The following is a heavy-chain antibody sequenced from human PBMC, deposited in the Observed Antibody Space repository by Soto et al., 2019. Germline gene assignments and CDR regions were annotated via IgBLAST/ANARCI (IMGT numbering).Heavy chain of an antibody. CDR1: GFTFSSYA. CDR2: ISYDGSNK. V-gene: IGHV3-30-3*01. Sequence: GGSLRLSCAASGFTFSSYAMHWVRQAPGKGLEWVAVISYDGSNKYYADSVKGRFTISRDNSKNTLYLQMNSLRAEDTAVYYCAREEQWLVDPQSGYYYGMDVWGQGTTVTVSS. D-gene: IGHD6-19*01. J-gene: IGHJ6*02. CDR3: AREEQWLVDPQSGYYYGMDV.